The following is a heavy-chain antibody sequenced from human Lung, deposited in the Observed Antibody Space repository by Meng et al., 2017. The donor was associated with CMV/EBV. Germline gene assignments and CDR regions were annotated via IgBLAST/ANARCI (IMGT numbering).Heavy chain of an antibody. J-gene: IGHJ4*02. Sequence: AXVXVSXXASGYTFTSYGISWVRQAPGQGLEWMGWISAYNGNTNYAQKVQGRVTMTTDTSTSTAYMELRSLRSDDTAVYYCARGHLVGATFLDYWGQGTMVTVSS. CDR3: ARGHLVGATFLDY. D-gene: IGHD1-26*01. CDR1: GYTFTSYG. V-gene: IGHV1-18*01. CDR2: ISAYNGNT.